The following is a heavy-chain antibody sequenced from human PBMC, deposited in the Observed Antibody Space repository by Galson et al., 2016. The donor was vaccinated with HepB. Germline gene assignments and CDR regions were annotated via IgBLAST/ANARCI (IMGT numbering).Heavy chain of an antibody. V-gene: IGHV4-59*01. CDR2: VYYSGDT. CDR3: ARMKTRKDWFDP. CDR1: GASINTYY. J-gene: IGHJ5*02. Sequence: LSLTCSVSGASINTYYWTWVRQSPAKGLEWIGYVYYSGDTNYNASLRSRVTISIDTSKKHFSLNLSSVTAADTAVYYCARMKTRKDWFDPWGPGTLVTVS.